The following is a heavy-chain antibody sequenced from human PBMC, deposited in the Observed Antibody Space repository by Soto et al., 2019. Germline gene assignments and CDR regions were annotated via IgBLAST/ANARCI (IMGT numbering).Heavy chain of an antibody. CDR3: ARGTNGVVPAAIRRGYYGLDV. CDR1: GFTFSSYA. J-gene: IGHJ6*02. Sequence: GSLRLSCAASGFTFSSYAMHWVRQAPGKGLEWVAVISSDGVNKYYADSVKGRFTISRHNSKNTLYLQMDSLRGEDTAVFYCARGTNGVVPAAIRRGYYGLDVWGQGTTVTVS. CDR2: ISSDGVNK. D-gene: IGHD2-2*01. V-gene: IGHV3-30-3*01.